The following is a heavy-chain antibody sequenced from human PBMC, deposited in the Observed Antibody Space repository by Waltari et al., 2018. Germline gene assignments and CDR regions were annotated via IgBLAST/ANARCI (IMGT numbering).Heavy chain of an antibody. V-gene: IGHV4-34*01. CDR3: ARGFPTDSGGTTGVYYYYMDV. Sequence: QVQLQQWGAGLLKPSETLSLTCAVYGGSFSGYYWSWIRQPPGKGLEWIGEINHSGSTNYNPALKSRVTISVDTSKNQFSLKLSSVTAADTAVYYCARGFPTDSGGTTGVYYYYMDVWGKGTTVTISS. D-gene: IGHD1-7*01. J-gene: IGHJ6*03. CDR2: INHSGST. CDR1: GGSFSGYY.